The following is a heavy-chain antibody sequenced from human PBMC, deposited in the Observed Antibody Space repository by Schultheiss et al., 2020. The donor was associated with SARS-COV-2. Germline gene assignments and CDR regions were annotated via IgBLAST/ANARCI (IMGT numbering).Heavy chain of an antibody. CDR3: TTDQYYYDFWSGYYTTPYYYYYMDV. CDR1: GFTFSTYA. V-gene: IGHV3-23*01. CDR2: ISGSGGST. D-gene: IGHD3-3*01. J-gene: IGHJ6*03. Sequence: GESLKISCAASGFTFSTYAMSWVRQAPGKGLEWVSAISGSGGSTYYADSVKGRFTISRDNSKNTLYLQMNSLKTEDTAVYYCTTDQYYYDFWSGYYTTPYYYYYMDVWGKGTTVTVSS.